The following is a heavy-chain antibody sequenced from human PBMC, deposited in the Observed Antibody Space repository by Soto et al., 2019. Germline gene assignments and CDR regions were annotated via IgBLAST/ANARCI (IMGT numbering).Heavy chain of an antibody. D-gene: IGHD3-22*01. V-gene: IGHV2-5*02. CDR2: IYWDDDK. CDR3: AHLLDRNGYPDY. CDR1: GFSLSTGGVG. Sequence: QITLKESGPTLVKPTQTLTLTCTFSGFSLSTGGVGVGWIRQPPGKALEWLALIYWDDDKRYSPSLKSRLTIXKXXSKNQVVLRMTDMDPVDTATYHCAHLLDRNGYPDYWGQGTLVTVSS. J-gene: IGHJ4*02.